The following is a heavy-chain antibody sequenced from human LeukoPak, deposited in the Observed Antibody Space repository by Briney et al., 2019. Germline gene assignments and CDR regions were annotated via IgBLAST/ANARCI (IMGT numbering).Heavy chain of an antibody. D-gene: IGHD2-2*01. V-gene: IGHV3-9*01. CDR2: ISWNSGSI. Sequence: GGSLRLSCAASGFTFDDYAMHWVRQAPGKGLEGVSVISWNSGSIAYADSVKGRFTISRDNAKNSLYLQMNSLRAEDTALYYCAKEGQLVVPAGRPYYYYYGMDVWGQGTTVTVSS. CDR3: AKEGQLVVPAGRPYYYYYGMDV. CDR1: GFTFDDYA. J-gene: IGHJ6*02.